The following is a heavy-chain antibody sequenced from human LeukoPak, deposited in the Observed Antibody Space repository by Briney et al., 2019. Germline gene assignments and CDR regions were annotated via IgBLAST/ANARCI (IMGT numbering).Heavy chain of an antibody. CDR2: IWYDGSDK. Sequence: GGSLRLSCAASGFTFSSYGMHWVRQAPGKGLEWVAIIWYDGSDKYYADSVKGRFTTSRDNSKNMLYLQMNSLRVEDTAVYYCARDKNGYIDYWGQGTLVTVSS. D-gene: IGHD6-13*01. CDR3: ARDKNGYIDY. CDR1: GFTFSSYG. J-gene: IGHJ4*02. V-gene: IGHV3-33*01.